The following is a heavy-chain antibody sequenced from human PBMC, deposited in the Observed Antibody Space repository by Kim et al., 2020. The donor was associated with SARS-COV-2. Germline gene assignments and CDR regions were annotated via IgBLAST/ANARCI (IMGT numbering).Heavy chain of an antibody. J-gene: IGHJ4*02. Sequence: SETLSLTCTVSGGSISSSSYYWGWIRQPPGKGLEWIGSIYYSGSTYYNPSLKSRVTISVDTSKNQFSLKLSSVTAADTAVYYCARQRDRGSSRSSFGYWGQGTLVTVSS. CDR3: ARQRDRGSSRSSFGY. CDR1: GGSISSSSYY. V-gene: IGHV4-39*01. D-gene: IGHD6-13*01. CDR2: IYYSGST.